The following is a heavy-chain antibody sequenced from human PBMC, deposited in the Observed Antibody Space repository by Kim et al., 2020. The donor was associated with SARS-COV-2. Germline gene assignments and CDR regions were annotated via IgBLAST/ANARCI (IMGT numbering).Heavy chain of an antibody. D-gene: IGHD2-8*01. CDR2: SGRSDTP. J-gene: IGHJ4*02. Sequence: SGRSDTPYYAESVKARFTISRDSNKNSVHLQMNSLRAEDTAVYYCTRGLMALWGQGTLVTVSS. CDR3: TRGLMAL. V-gene: IGHV3-48*04.